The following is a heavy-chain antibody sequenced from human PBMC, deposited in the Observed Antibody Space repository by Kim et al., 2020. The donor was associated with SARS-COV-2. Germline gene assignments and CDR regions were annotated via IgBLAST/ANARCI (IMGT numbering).Heavy chain of an antibody. CDR2: ISSSSYI. CDR1: GFTFSSYS. J-gene: IGHJ4*02. Sequence: GGSLRLSCAASGFTFSSYSMNWVRQAPGKGLELVSSISSSSYIYYADSVKGRFTISRDNAKNSLYLQMNSLRAYDTAVYYCARGEYRSSWYGGDFDYWGQGTLVTVSS. V-gene: IGHV3-21*01. D-gene: IGHD6-13*01. CDR3: ARGEYRSSWYGGDFDY.